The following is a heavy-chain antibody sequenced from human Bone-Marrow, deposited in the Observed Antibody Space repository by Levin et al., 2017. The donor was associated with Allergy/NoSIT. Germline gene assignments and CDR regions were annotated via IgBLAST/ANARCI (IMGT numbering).Heavy chain of an antibody. D-gene: IGHD3-22*01. CDR2: ISYDGSNK. CDR3: AKGGLDMIVVVSN. V-gene: IGHV3-30*18. Sequence: GESLKISCAASGFTFSSYGMHWVRQAPGKGLEWVAVISYDGSNKYYADSVKGRFTISRDNSKNTLYLQMNSLRAEDTAVYYCAKGGLDMIVVVSNWGQGTLVTVSS. J-gene: IGHJ4*02. CDR1: GFTFSSYG.